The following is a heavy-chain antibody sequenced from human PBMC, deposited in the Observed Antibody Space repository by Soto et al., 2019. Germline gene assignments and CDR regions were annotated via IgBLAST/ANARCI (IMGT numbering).Heavy chain of an antibody. CDR3: ARGGYCSGGSGYSYYYYYYGMDV. J-gene: IGHJ6*02. V-gene: IGHV3-21*01. D-gene: IGHD2-15*01. CDR1: GFTFSSSS. CDR2: ISSSSYR. Sequence: GAPLRLACAASGFTFSSSSMNWLRHAPGKGLEWVSSISSSSYRYYADSVKGRFTISRDNDKTALYLKRNSLRAGDTAVYYCARGGYCSGGSGYSYYYYYYGMDVWGQGTTVTVSS.